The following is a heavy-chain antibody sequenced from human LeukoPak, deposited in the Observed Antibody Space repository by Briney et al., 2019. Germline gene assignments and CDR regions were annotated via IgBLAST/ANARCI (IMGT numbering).Heavy chain of an antibody. CDR3: AREGGYYYDSSGSD. CDR1: GFTFGDYG. Sequence: GGSLRLSCAASGFTFGDYGMSWVRQAPGKGLEWVSGINWNGGSTGYADSVKGRFTISRDNAKNSLYLQMNSLRAEDTALYYCAREGGYYYDSSGSDWGQGTLVTVSS. CDR2: INWNGGST. V-gene: IGHV3-20*04. J-gene: IGHJ4*02. D-gene: IGHD3-22*01.